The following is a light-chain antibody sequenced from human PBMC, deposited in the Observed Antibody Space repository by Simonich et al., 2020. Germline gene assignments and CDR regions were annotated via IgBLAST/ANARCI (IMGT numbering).Light chain of an antibody. Sequence: EIVLTQSPGTPSLSPGERATLSCRASQSVSSSYLAWYQQKPGLAPRLLIYDASSRATGIPDRFSGSGSGTDFTLTISRLEPEDFAVYYCQQYGSSPLTFGGGTKVEIK. CDR3: QQYGSSPLT. J-gene: IGKJ4*01. CDR2: DAS. CDR1: QSVSSSY. V-gene: IGKV3D-20*01.